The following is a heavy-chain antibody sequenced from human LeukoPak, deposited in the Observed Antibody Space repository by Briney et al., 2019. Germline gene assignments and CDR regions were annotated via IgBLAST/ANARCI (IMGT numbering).Heavy chain of an antibody. CDR2: ISSSGSTI. CDR3: ARVGQQLDLDHYYYYYYMDV. D-gene: IGHD6-13*01. Sequence: PGGSLRLSCAASGFTFSSYEMNWVRQAPGKGLEWVSYISSSGSTIYYADSVKGRFTISRDNAKNSLYLQMNSLRAEDTAVYYCARVGQQLDLDHYYYYYYMDVWGKGTTVTISS. V-gene: IGHV3-48*03. J-gene: IGHJ6*03. CDR1: GFTFSSYE.